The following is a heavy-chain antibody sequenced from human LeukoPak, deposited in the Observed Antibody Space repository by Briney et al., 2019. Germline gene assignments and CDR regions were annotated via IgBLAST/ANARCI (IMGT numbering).Heavy chain of an antibody. CDR3: VVRGGLPFDN. J-gene: IGHJ4*02. D-gene: IGHD3-16*01. CDR1: GFAFGSYA. CDR2: ISGSGGST. Sequence: PGGSLRLSRAASGFAFGSYAINWVRQAPGKGLEWVSAISGSGGSTHYADSVKGRFTISRDNSKNTLYLQMNSLRAEDTAVYYCVVRGGLPFDNWGQGTLVTVSS. V-gene: IGHV3-23*01.